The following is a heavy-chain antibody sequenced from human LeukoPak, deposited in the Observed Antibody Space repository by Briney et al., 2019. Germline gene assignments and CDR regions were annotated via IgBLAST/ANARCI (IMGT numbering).Heavy chain of an antibody. Sequence: PETLSLTCTVSGGSISSYYWSWIRQPPGKGLEWIGYIYYSGSTTYNPSLKSRVTISVDTSKNQFSLKLSSVTAADTAVYYCARVGIAVAGPPSWGYFDYWGQGTLVTVSS. V-gene: IGHV4-59*08. CDR3: ARVGIAVAGPPSWGYFDY. CDR2: IYYSGST. D-gene: IGHD6-19*01. J-gene: IGHJ4*02. CDR1: GGSISSYY.